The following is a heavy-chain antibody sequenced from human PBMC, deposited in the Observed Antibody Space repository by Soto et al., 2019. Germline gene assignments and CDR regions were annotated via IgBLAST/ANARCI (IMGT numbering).Heavy chain of an antibody. CDR2: ISYDGSNK. V-gene: IGHV3-30*18. CDR1: GFTFSSYG. CDR3: AKDHRAAAGMGVFDY. J-gene: IGHJ4*02. D-gene: IGHD6-13*01. Sequence: GGSLRLSCAASGFTFSSYGMHWVRQAPGKGLEWVALISYDGSNKYYADSVKGRFTISRDNSKNTVYLQMNSLRAEDTAVYYCAKDHRAAAGMGVFDYWGQGTLVTVSS.